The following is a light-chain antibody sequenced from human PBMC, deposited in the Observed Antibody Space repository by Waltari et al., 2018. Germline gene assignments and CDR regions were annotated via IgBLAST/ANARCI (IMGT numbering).Light chain of an antibody. J-gene: IGKJ4*01. Sequence: EIVLTQSPGTLSLSPGERATLSCRASQSVSSTYLAWYRQKPGQAPRLLICRTSTRATGIPDRFSGSGSGTDFTLTISRLEPEDFAVYYCQQYGTSTLTFGGGTKVEIK. CDR2: RTS. CDR1: QSVSSTY. V-gene: IGKV3-20*01. CDR3: QQYGTSTLT.